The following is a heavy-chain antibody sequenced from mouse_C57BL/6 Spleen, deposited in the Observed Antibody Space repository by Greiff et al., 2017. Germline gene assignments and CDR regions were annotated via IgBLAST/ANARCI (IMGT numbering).Heavy chain of an antibody. CDR1: GYTFTSYW. V-gene: IGHV1-55*01. Sequence: VKLQQSGAELVKPGASVKMSCKASGYTFTSYWITWVKQRPGQGLEWIGDIYPGSGSTNYNEKFKSKATLTVDTSSSTAYMQRSSLTSEDSAVYYCAREEDYYGSSYAMDYWGQGTSVTVSS. D-gene: IGHD1-1*01. J-gene: IGHJ4*01. CDR2: IYPGSGST. CDR3: AREEDYYGSSYAMDY.